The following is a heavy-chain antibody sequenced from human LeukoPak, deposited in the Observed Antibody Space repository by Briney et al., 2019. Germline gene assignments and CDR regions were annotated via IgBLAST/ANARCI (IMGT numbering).Heavy chain of an antibody. Sequence: GGSLRLSCAASGFTFSSYSMNWVRQAPGKGLEWVSAISGSGGSTYYADSVKGRFTISRDNSKNTLYLQMNSLRAEDTAVYYCAKPRRYYYDSSGYKYFQHWGQGTLVTVSS. V-gene: IGHV3-23*01. CDR1: GFTFSSYS. J-gene: IGHJ1*01. CDR2: ISGSGGST. D-gene: IGHD3-22*01. CDR3: AKPRRYYYDSSGYKYFQH.